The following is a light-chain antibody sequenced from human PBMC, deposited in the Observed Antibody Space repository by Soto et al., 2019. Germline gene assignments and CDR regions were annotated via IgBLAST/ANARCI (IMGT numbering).Light chain of an antibody. CDR2: WAS. Sequence: DIVMTQSPDSMAVSLGGRATINCKSTQRVLYSSNINNYLAWYQQKPGHLPKLLICWASSRESGVPDRFSGSVSGTDFTLTISRLQAEDVAVYYCQQYYRTPETFGQGTKLEIK. CDR3: QQYYRTPET. J-gene: IGKJ1*01. V-gene: IGKV4-1*01. CDR1: QRVLYSSNINNY.